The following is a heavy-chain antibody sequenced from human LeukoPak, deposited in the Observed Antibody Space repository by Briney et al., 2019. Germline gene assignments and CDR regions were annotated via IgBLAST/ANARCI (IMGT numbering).Heavy chain of an antibody. Sequence: PSVKVSCKASGGTFSSYAISWVRQAPGQGLAWMGGIIPIFGTANYAQKFQGRVTITADESTSTAYMELSSLRSEDTAVYYCARDRVSCSSTSCYGPFDPWGQGTLVTVSS. J-gene: IGHJ5*02. D-gene: IGHD2-2*01. CDR1: GGTFSSYA. CDR2: IIPIFGTA. CDR3: ARDRVSCSSTSCYGPFDP. V-gene: IGHV1-69*13.